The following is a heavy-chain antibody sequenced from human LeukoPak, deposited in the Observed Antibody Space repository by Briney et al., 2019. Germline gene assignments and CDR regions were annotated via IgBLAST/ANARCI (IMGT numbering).Heavy chain of an antibody. CDR2: IYSGGST. CDR1: GFTVSSNY. V-gene: IGHV3-53*01. CDR3: ARERYYCSSTSCYLDAFDI. D-gene: IGHD2-2*01. J-gene: IGHJ3*02. Sequence: GGSLRLSCAASGFTVSSNYMSWVRQAPGKGLEWVSVIYSGGSTYYADSVKGRFTISRDNSKNTLYLQMNSLRAEDTAVYYCARERYYCSSTSCYLDAFDIWGQGTMVTVSS.